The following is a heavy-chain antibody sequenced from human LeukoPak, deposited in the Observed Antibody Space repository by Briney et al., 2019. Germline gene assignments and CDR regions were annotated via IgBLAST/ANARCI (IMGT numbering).Heavy chain of an antibody. J-gene: IGHJ5*02. CDR3: ARGRGSYGWFDP. D-gene: IGHD3-10*01. CDR1: GFPFSSYW. V-gene: IGHV3-74*01. CDR2: INSDESST. Sequence: GGSLRLSCAASGFPFSSYWMSWVRQAPGKGLVWVSRINSDESSTDYADSVKGRFTISRDNAKNTLYLQMNSLRAEDTAVYYCARGRGSYGWFDPWGQGTLVTVSS.